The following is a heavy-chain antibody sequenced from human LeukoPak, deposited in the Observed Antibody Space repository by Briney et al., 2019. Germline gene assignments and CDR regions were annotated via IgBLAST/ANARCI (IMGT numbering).Heavy chain of an antibody. Sequence: ASVKVSCKASGYTFTSYDINWVRQATGQGLEWMGWMNPNSGNTGYAQKFQGRVTMTRNTSISTAYTELSSLRSEDTAVYYCARVGRAVANYYYYMDVWGKGTTVTISS. CDR2: MNPNSGNT. CDR3: ARVGRAVANYYYYMDV. V-gene: IGHV1-8*01. J-gene: IGHJ6*03. D-gene: IGHD6-19*01. CDR1: GYTFTSYD.